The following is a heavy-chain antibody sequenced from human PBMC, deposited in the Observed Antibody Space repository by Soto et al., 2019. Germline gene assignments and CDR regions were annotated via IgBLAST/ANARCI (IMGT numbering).Heavy chain of an antibody. D-gene: IGHD2-2*01. CDR1: GYTFTGYY. V-gene: IGHV1-2*02. CDR2: INPNSGGT. CDR3: GRGVSHSQLFYQLPTRAWCDP. J-gene: IGHJ5*02. Sequence: ASVKVSCKASGYTFTGYYMHRVRQAPGQGLEWMGWINPNSGGTNYAQKFQGRVTMTRDTSISTAYMELSRLRSDDTAVYYCGRGVSHSQLFYQLPTRAWCDPWRQGTRVTVS.